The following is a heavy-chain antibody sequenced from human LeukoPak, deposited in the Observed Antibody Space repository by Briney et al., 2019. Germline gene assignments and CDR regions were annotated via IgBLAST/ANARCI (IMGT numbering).Heavy chain of an antibody. J-gene: IGHJ4*02. CDR1: GFTFSKYE. D-gene: IGHD3-22*01. Sequence: PGGSLRLSCAASGFTFSKYEMNWVRQAPGKGLEWVSYISSSSSTIYYADSVKGRFTISRDNAKNSLYLQLNSLRAEDTAVYYCARDQYYYDSSGYSSVFDYWGQGTLVTVSS. V-gene: IGHV3-48*01. CDR2: ISSSSSTI. CDR3: ARDQYYYDSSGYSSVFDY.